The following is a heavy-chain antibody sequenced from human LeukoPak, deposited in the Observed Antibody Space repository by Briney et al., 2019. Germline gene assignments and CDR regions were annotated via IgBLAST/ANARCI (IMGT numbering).Heavy chain of an antibody. CDR3: ARDFISSWEQGEYFQH. D-gene: IGHD6-13*01. CDR2: INSDGSST. V-gene: IGHV3-74*01. CDR1: GFNFSSYW. J-gene: IGHJ1*01. Sequence: PGGSLRLSCAASGFNFSSYWMHWVRQAPGKGLVWVSRINSDGSSTSYADSVKGRFTISRDNAKNTLYLQMNSLRAGDTAVYYCARDFISSWEQGEYFQHWGQGTLVTVSS.